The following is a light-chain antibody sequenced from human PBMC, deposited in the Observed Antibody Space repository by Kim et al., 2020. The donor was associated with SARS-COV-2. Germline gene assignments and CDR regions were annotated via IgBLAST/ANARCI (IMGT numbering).Light chain of an antibody. V-gene: IGKV1-16*02. CDR3: QQYNSYPTT. CDR2: GAS. J-gene: IGKJ2*01. Sequence: CAALGDRVTSTWRAIQGISNYLAWFQQKPGKAPKSQIYGASSLQSVVPSKFSRSASGTYFTLTINRLQPEDFATYCFQQYNSYPTTYGRGTKLDI. CDR1: QGISNY.